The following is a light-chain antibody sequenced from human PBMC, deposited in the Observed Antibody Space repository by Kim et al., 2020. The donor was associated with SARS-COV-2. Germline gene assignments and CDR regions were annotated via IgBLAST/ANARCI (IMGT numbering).Light chain of an antibody. V-gene: IGLV1-44*01. CDR1: TSDAPGNP. CDR2: TNA. J-gene: IGLJ2*01. Sequence: SGATSDAPGNPFTWDQQFQGTSHKLLIYTNAHRPSGDPDRFSVSESGTSAYLAINSLQAGYESDYYCAAWDDSLDGLLFGGGAQLTVL. CDR3: AAWDDSLDGLL.